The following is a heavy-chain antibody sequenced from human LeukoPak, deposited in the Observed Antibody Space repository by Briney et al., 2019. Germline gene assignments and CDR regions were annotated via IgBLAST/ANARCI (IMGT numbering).Heavy chain of an antibody. Sequence: SETLSLTCAVSGGSISGHYWNWIRQPPGRGLEWIGYIYYTGSTNYNPSLSSRVTISVDTSKNQSSLELSSVTAADTAVYYCAREIPAAGHFDSWGQGALVTVSS. V-gene: IGHV4-59*11. CDR3: AREIPAAGHFDS. CDR2: IYYTGST. CDR1: GGSISGHY. J-gene: IGHJ4*02. D-gene: IGHD6-13*01.